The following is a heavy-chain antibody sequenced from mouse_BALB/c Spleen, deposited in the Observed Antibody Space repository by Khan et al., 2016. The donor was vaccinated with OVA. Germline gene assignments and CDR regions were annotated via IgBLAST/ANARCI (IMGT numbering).Heavy chain of an antibody. Sequence: VRLQQSGPELVKPGASVKISCRTSGYTFTEYTMHWVKQSHGKSLEWIGGIIPNNGGTKYNHKFTGKATLTIDTSSSTAYMELRSLTSEDSAVYYCARDGAYYRYSWFAYWGQGTLVTVAA. CDR3: ARDGAYYRYSWFAY. CDR1: GYTFTEYT. V-gene: IGHV1-18*01. D-gene: IGHD2-14*01. J-gene: IGHJ3*01. CDR2: IIPNNGGT.